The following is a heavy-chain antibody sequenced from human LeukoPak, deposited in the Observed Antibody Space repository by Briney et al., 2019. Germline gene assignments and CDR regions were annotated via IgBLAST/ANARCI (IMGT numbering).Heavy chain of an antibody. CDR1: GFTLSSYA. Sequence: GGSLRLSCAASGFTLSSYAMSWVRQAPGKGLEWVSAISGSGGSTYYADSVKGRFTISRDNSKNTLYLQMNSLRAEDTAVYYCAKHFRGSYHFDYWGQGTLVTVSS. CDR2: ISGSGGST. V-gene: IGHV3-23*01. J-gene: IGHJ4*02. D-gene: IGHD1-26*01. CDR3: AKHFRGSYHFDY.